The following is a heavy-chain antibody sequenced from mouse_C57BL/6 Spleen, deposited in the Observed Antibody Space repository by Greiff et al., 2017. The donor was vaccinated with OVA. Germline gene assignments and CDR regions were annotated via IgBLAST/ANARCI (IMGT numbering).Heavy chain of an antibody. J-gene: IGHJ4*01. CDR2: IWRGGST. Sequence: VQLQESGPGLVQPSQSLSITCTVSGFSLTSYGVHWVRQSPGKGLEWLGVIWRGGSTDYNAAFMSRLSITKDNSKSQVFFKMNSLQADDTAIYYCAGGYVESYYAMDYWGQGTSVTVSS. V-gene: IGHV2-5*01. CDR1: GFSLTSYG. D-gene: IGHD3-1*01. CDR3: AGGYVESYYAMDY.